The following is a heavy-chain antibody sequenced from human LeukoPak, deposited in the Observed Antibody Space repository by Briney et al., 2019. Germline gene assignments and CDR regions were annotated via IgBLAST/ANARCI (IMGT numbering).Heavy chain of an antibody. CDR3: AREDNVDY. J-gene: IGHJ4*02. CDR2: ISSSNSYI. Sequence: MSGGSLRLSCAASGFTFSSYSMNWVRQAPGKGLEWVSSISSSNSYIYYADSVKGRFTISRDNAKNSLYLQMNSLRAEDTAVYYCAREDNVDYWGQGTLVTVSS. CDR1: GFTFSSYS. V-gene: IGHV3-21*01. D-gene: IGHD1-14*01.